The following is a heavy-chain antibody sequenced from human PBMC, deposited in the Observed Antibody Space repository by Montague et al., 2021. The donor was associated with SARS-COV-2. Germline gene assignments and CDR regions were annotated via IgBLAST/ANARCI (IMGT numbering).Heavy chain of an antibody. D-gene: IGHD6-6*01. CDR3: ARGDSSGLGY. CDR2: INSDGTTM. CDR1: GFPVSSYW. V-gene: IGHV3-74*01. J-gene: IGHJ4*02. Sequence: SLRLSCAASGFPVSSYWMHWVRQAPGKGLVWISHINSDGTTMNYADSVKGRFTISRDTGKNTLYLQMNSLRVEDTALYYCARGDSSGLGYWGQGTLVTVSS.